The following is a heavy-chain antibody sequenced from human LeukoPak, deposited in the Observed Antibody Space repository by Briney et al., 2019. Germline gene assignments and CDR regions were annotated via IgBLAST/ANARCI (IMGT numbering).Heavy chain of an antibody. CDR1: GITLSNYV. Sequence: GGSLRLSCAVSGITLSNYVMSWVRQAPGKGLEWVAGISDSGGSTNYANSVKGRFTISRDNPKNTLYLQMNSLRAEDTAVYFCAKRGVVIRVILVGFHKEAYYFESWGQGALVTVSS. CDR2: ISDSGGST. D-gene: IGHD3/OR15-3a*01. V-gene: IGHV3-23*01. J-gene: IGHJ4*02. CDR3: AKRGVVIRVILVGFHKEAYYFES.